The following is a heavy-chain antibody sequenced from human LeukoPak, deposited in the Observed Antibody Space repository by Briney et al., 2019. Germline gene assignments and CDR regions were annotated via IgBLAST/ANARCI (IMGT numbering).Heavy chain of an antibody. CDR3: AKGGGSDFFDY. Sequence: GGSLRLSCAASGFTFNIYTMSWVRQAPGKGLEWVAAISRNAYSTYYADSLKGPFTISRDNSKNTLYLQMNSLRSDDTAVYYCAKGGGSDFFDYWGQGTLVTVSS. CDR2: ISRNAYST. CDR1: GFTFNIYT. V-gene: IGHV3-23*01. D-gene: IGHD5-12*01. J-gene: IGHJ4*02.